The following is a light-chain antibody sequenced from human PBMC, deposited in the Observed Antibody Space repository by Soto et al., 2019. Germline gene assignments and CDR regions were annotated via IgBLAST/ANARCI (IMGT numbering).Light chain of an antibody. V-gene: IGKV1-39*01. Sequence: DIQMTQSPSSLSASVGDRVTITCRASQSIISYLNWYHQKPGKAPKLLIYDGSSLQSGVPSRFSGSGSGTDFTLTISSLQPEDSATYYCQQSYSTPLTFGGGTKVEIK. CDR3: QQSYSTPLT. CDR2: DGS. J-gene: IGKJ4*01. CDR1: QSIISY.